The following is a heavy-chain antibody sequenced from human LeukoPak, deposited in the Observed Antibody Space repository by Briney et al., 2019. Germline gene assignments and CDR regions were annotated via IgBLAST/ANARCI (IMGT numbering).Heavy chain of an antibody. V-gene: IGHV4-39*01. Sequence: SETLPLTCTVSGGSISSSSYYWGWIRQPPGKGLEWIGSIYYSGSTYYNPSLKSRVTISVDTSKNHFSLKLSSVTAADTAVYYCAAPLGIAVAGTYYWGQGTLVTVSS. D-gene: IGHD6-19*01. CDR2: IYYSGST. CDR3: AAPLGIAVAGTYY. CDR1: GGSISSSSYY. J-gene: IGHJ4*02.